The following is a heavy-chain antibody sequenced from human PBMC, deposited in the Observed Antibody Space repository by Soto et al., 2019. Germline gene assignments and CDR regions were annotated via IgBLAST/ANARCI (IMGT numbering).Heavy chain of an antibody. CDR1: GGSISSHY. Sequence: QVQLQESGPGLVKPSETLSLTCVVSGGSISSHYWSWIRQPPGSGLEWIGFIHYSGSTSYSPSLKSQVTMSVDTSKNQFSLNLSSVIDADTAFYFCARRDYSTSSLGPFDYWGQGILVTVSS. CDR2: IHYSGST. D-gene: IGHD6-6*01. V-gene: IGHV4-59*11. CDR3: ARRDYSTSSLGPFDY. J-gene: IGHJ4*02.